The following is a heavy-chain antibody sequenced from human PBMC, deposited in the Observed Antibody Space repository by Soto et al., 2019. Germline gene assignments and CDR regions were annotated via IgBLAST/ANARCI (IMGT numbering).Heavy chain of an antibody. CDR3: ARVFGGGYCSGGSCYAFDY. V-gene: IGHV4-31*03. J-gene: IGHJ4*02. Sequence: SETLSLACTVSGGSISSGGYYWSWIRQHPGKGLEWTGYIYYSGSTYYNPSLKSRVTIPVDTSKNQFSLKLSSVTAADTAVYYCARVFGGGYCSGGSCYAFDYWGQGTLVTVSS. D-gene: IGHD2-15*01. CDR2: IYYSGST. CDR1: GGSISSGGYY.